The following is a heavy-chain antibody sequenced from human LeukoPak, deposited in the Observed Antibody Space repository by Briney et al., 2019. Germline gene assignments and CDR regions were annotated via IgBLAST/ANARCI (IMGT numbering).Heavy chain of an antibody. CDR2: IYYSGST. CDR3: ARGPSGLRSPFNT. D-gene: IGHD5-12*01. V-gene: IGHV4-39*07. CDR1: GGSISSSSYY. J-gene: IGHJ3*02. Sequence: ASETLSLTCTVSGGSISSSSYYWGWIRQPPGKGLEWIGSIYYSGSTYYNPSLKSRVTISVDTSKNQFSLKLSSVTAADTAVYYCARGPSGLRSPFNTWGQGTTVTVSS.